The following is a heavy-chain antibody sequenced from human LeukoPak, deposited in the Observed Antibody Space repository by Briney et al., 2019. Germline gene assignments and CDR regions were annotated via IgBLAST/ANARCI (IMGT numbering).Heavy chain of an antibody. V-gene: IGHV3-23*01. J-gene: IGHJ4*01. CDR3: AKDYYYDSSGYYSGLDDY. D-gene: IGHD3-22*01. CDR2: ISARGGST. Sequence: GGSLRPSCAASGFTFSSYAMSWVRQAPGKGLEWVSAISARGGSTYYADSVKGRFSISRDNSKNTLYLQMNSLRAEDTAVYYCAKDYYYDSSGYYSGLDDYWGQEPWSPSPQ. CDR1: GFTFSSYA.